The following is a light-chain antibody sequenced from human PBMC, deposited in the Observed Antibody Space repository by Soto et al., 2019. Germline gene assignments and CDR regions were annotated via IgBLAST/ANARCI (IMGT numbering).Light chain of an antibody. J-gene: IGLJ1*01. Sequence: QSALTQPPSVSGAPGQRVTISCTGSSSNIGAGYDVHWYQQLPGTAPKLLIYGNSNRPSGVPDRFSGSKSGTSASLAITGLQAEDEADYYCQSYDRSVSALYVFGTGTKVTV. V-gene: IGLV1-40*01. CDR2: GNS. CDR3: QSYDRSVSALYV. CDR1: SSNIGAGYD.